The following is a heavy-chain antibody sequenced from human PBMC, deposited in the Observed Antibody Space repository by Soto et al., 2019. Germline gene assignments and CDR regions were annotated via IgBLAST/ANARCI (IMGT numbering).Heavy chain of an antibody. J-gene: IGHJ5*02. CDR1: GFTFSSYE. V-gene: IGHV3-48*03. D-gene: IGHD4-17*01. Sequence: GGSLRLSCAASGFTFSSYEMNWVRQAPGKGLEWVSDITSTGSTRYYADSVKGRFTISRDNAKNSLYLQMNSLRAEDTAVYYCATRFTVTSPNWFDPWGPGTLVTVSS. CDR2: ITSTGSTR. CDR3: ATRFTVTSPNWFDP.